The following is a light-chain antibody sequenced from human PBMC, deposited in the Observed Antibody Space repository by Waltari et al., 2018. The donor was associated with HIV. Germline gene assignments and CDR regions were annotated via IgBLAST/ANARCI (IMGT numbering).Light chain of an antibody. V-gene: IGLV1-44*01. Sequence: QSVLTQPPSASGTPGQRVTISCSGSTSNLGTNTVNWYQQLPGTAPKLLIYSDHQRPSGVPGRFSGSKSDTSASLAISGLQSDDEANYYCATWDDSLNGPLFGGGTKLTVL. J-gene: IGLJ2*01. CDR2: SDH. CDR1: TSNLGTNT. CDR3: ATWDDSLNGPL.